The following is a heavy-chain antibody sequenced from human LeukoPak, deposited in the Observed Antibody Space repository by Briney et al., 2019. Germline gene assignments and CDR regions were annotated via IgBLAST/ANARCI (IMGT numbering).Heavy chain of an antibody. Sequence: SETLSLTCTVSGGSISSSSYYWGWIRQPPGKGLEWIGSIYYSGSTYYNPSLKSRVTISVDTSKNQFSLKLSSVTAADTAVYYCARLLSNYFDCWGQGTLVTVSS. CDR3: ARLLSNYFDC. V-gene: IGHV4-39*01. J-gene: IGHJ4*02. CDR1: GGSISSSSYY. CDR2: IYYSGST.